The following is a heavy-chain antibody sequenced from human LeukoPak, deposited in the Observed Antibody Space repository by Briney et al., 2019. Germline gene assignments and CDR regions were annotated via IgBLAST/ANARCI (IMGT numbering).Heavy chain of an antibody. V-gene: IGHV3-53*01. J-gene: IGHJ1*01. CDR1: GFTVSSNY. CDR3: ARSRDSSGWYPFQL. Sequence: GGSLRLSCAASGFTVSSNYISWVRQAPGKGLEWVSVIYSGGRTDYADFVKGRFTISRDNSKDTLYLQMNSLRAEDTVVYYCARSRDSSGWYPFQLWGQGTLVTVSS. CDR2: IYSGGRT. D-gene: IGHD6-19*01.